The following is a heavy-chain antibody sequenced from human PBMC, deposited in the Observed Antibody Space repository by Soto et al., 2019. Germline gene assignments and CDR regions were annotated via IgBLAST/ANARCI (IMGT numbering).Heavy chain of an antibody. CDR3: VRHLAAGGTSYFDY. Sequence: EVQLVESGGGLVQPGGSLRLSCAASGFTFSDHYMDWVRQAPGKGLEWVGRIRNEPKGYTTEYAASVKGRFTISRYDSENSLYLQMNNLKTEDTAVYYCVRHLAAGGTSYFDYWGQGALVTVSS. J-gene: IGHJ4*02. CDR2: IRNEPKGYTT. CDR1: GFTFSDHY. V-gene: IGHV3-72*01. D-gene: IGHD6-13*01.